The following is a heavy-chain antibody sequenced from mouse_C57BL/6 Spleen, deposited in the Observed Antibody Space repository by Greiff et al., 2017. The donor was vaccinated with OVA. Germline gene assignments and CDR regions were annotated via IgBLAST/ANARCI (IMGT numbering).Heavy chain of an antibody. CDR2: ISDGGSYT. CDR3: ARDGIYDGYFDY. CDR1: GFTFSSYA. D-gene: IGHD2-3*01. V-gene: IGHV5-4*01. Sequence: DVKLVESGGGLVKPGGSLKLSCAASGFTFSSYAMSWVRQTPEKRLEWVATISDGGSYTYYPDNVKGRFTISRDNAKNNLYLQMSHLKSEDTAMYYCARDGIYDGYFDYWGQGTTLTVSS. J-gene: IGHJ2*01.